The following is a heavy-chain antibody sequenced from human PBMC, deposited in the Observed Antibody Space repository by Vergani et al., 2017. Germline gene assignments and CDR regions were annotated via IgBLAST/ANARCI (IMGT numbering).Heavy chain of an antibody. V-gene: IGHV4-39*01. CDR1: GGSISSSSYY. Sequence: QLQLQESGPGLVKPSETLSLTCTVSGGSISSSSYYWGWIRQPPGKGLEWIGSIYYSGSTYYNPSLKRRVTISVDTSKNQFSLKLSSVTAADTAVYYCARHGYCSSTSCPNDAFDIWGQGTMVTVSS. CDR2: IYYSGST. J-gene: IGHJ3*02. D-gene: IGHD2-2*03. CDR3: ARHGYCSSTSCPNDAFDI.